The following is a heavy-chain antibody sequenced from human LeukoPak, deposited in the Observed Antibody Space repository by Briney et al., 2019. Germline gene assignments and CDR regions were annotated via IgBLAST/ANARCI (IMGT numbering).Heavy chain of an antibody. CDR3: ARERVNYIDY. J-gene: IGHJ4*02. CDR2: INQDGTET. CDR1: GFTFSTYW. Sequence: TGGSLRLSCAASGFTFSTYWMSWVRQAAGKGLEWVANINQDGTETSYGGSANGRFTTSRANAKKSLYLQMNSPTAEDTAVYYCARERVNYIDYWGQGTLVTVSS. V-gene: IGHV3-7*01. D-gene: IGHD3-22*01.